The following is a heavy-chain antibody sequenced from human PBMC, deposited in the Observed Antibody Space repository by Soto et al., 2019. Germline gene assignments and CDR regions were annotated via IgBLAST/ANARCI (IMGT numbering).Heavy chain of an antibody. V-gene: IGHV4-31*03. CDR3: ARDGTLLWFGEPYGMDV. CDR2: IYYSGST. J-gene: IGHJ6*02. Sequence: QVQLQESGPGLVKPSQTLSLTCTVSGGSISSGGYYWSWIRQHPGKGLEWIGYIYYSGSTYYNPSLKSRVTRSVDTSKNQFPLKLSSVTAADTAVYYCARDGTLLWFGEPYGMDVWGQGTTVTVSS. D-gene: IGHD3-10*01. CDR1: GGSISSGGYY.